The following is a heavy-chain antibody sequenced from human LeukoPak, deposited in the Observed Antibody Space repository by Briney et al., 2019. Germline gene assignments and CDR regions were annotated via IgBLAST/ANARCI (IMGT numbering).Heavy chain of an antibody. CDR2: ISSSNSTI. Sequence: GGSLRLSCAASGFTFSSYSMNWVRQAPGEGLEWVSYISSSNSTIYYADSVKGRFTISRDNAKNSMHLQMNSLRAEDTAVYYCARGTYCSGGSCYTYYFDYWGQGTLVTVSS. D-gene: IGHD2-15*01. V-gene: IGHV3-48*04. CDR1: GFTFSSYS. J-gene: IGHJ4*02. CDR3: ARGTYCSGGSCYTYYFDY.